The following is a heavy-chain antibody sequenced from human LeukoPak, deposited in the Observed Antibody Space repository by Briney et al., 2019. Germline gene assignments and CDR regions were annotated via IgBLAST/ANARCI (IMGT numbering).Heavy chain of an antibody. Sequence: PGGTLRLSCAASGFTFSSYGMHWVRPAPGKGLEWVAVIWYDGSNKYYADSVKGRFTISRDNSKNTLYLQMNSLRAEDTAVYYYAKELTYGSGSYYPDYWGQGTLVTVSS. V-gene: IGHV3-33*06. D-gene: IGHD3-10*01. CDR3: AKELTYGSGSYYPDY. J-gene: IGHJ4*02. CDR1: GFTFSSYG. CDR2: IWYDGSNK.